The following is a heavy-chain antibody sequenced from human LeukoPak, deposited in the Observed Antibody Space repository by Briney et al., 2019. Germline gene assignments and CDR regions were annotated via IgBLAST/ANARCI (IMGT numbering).Heavy chain of an antibody. CDR3: ARENPPGYYDSSSEGP. J-gene: IGHJ5*02. V-gene: IGHV4-4*07. D-gene: IGHD3-22*01. Sequence: SETLSLTCTVSGGSISSYYWSWIRQPAGKGLEWIGRIYTSGSTNYNPSLESRVTMSVDTSKNQFSLKLSSVTAADTAVYYCARENPPGYYDSSSEGPWGQGTLVTVSS. CDR2: IYTSGST. CDR1: GGSISSYY.